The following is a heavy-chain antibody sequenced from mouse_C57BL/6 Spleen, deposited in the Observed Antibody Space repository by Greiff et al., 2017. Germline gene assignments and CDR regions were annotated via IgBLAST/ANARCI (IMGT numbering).Heavy chain of an antibody. D-gene: IGHD1-1*01. J-gene: IGHJ1*03. CDR1: GYTFTSYW. CDR2: INPSNGGT. V-gene: IGHV1-53*01. CDR3: ARPGSSSPSYWYFDV. Sequence: QVQLQQPGTELVKPGASVKLSCKASGYTFTSYWMHWVKQRPGQGLEWIGNINPSNGGTNYNEKFKSKATLTVDKSSSTAYMQLCSLTSEDSAVYYCARPGSSSPSYWYFDVWGTGTTVTVSS.